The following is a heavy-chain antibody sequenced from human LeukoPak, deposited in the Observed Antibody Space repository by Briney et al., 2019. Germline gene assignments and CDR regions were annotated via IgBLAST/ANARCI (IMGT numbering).Heavy chain of an antibody. CDR3: ARDVRGSVTSYFYYYMDV. CDR2: IKQDGSEK. D-gene: IGHD5-18*01. CDR1: GFTFSSYW. Sequence: GSLRLSCAASGFTFSSYWMSWVRQAPGKGLEWVANIKQDGSEKYSVDSVKGRFTISRDNAKNSLYLQMNSLRTEDTAVYYCARDVRGSVTSYFYYYMDVWGKGTTVTVSS. J-gene: IGHJ6*03. V-gene: IGHV3-7*01.